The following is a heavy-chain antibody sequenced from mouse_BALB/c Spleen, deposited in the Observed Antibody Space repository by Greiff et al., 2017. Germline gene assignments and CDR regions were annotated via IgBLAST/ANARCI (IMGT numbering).Heavy chain of an antibody. J-gene: IGHJ4*01. CDR1: GFSLTSYG. CDR3: ARVDGNPYYAMDY. CDR2: IWAGGST. Sequence: VMLVESGPGLVAPSQSLSITCTVSGFSLTSYGVHWVRQPPGKGLEWLGVIWAGGSTNYNSALMSRLSISKDNSKSQVFLKMNSLQTDDTAMYYCARVDGNPYYAMDYWGQGTSVTVSS. D-gene: IGHD2-1*01. V-gene: IGHV2-9*02.